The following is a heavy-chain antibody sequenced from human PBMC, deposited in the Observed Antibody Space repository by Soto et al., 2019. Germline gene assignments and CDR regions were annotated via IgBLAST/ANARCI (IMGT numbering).Heavy chain of an antibody. D-gene: IGHD5-12*01. CDR3: ASSKVDEPYYGMDV. J-gene: IGHJ6*02. CDR1: GGSFSGYY. V-gene: IGHV4-34*01. Sequence: QVQLQQWGAGLLKPSETLSLTCAVYGGSFSGYYWSWIRQPPGKGLEWIGEINHSGSTNYNPSLNSRDTISVDTSKYQFSLKLSSVTAEDTAVYYCASSKVDEPYYGMDVWGQGTTVTVSS. CDR2: INHSGST.